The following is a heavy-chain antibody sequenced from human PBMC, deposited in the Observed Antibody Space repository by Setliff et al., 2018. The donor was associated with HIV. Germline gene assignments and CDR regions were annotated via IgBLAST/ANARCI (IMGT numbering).Heavy chain of an antibody. CDR2: VSQSVST. Sequence: SETLSLTCSVSGASINRTDHYWGWIRQSPGKRLEWIGSVSQSVSTYYNPSLKSRITISVDRSKNLFSLKLISVTAADTAVYYCARGGQSHLGVFIPDSNRFDPWGQGTLVTVSS. CDR1: GASINRTDHY. CDR3: ARGGQSHLGVFIPDSNRFDP. D-gene: IGHD3-3*01. V-gene: IGHV4-39*01. J-gene: IGHJ5*02.